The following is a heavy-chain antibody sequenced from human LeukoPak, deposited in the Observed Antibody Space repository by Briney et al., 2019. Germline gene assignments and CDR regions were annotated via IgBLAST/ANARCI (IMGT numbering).Heavy chain of an antibody. CDR1: GFTFGSYA. D-gene: IGHD4-23*01. Sequence: GGSLRLSCAASGFTFGSYAMSWVRQAPGKGLEWVSTISGSADGTHYTDSVKGRFTISRDNSKNTLYLQMSSLSAEDTAVYYCAKGIGGTLSDYWGQGTLVTVSS. V-gene: IGHV3-23*01. J-gene: IGHJ4*02. CDR3: AKGIGGTLSDY. CDR2: ISGSADGT.